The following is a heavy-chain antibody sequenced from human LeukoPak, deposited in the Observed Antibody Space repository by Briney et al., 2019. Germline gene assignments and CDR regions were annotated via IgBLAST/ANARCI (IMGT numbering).Heavy chain of an antibody. CDR1: GFTFDDYA. CDR2: ISWNSGSI. J-gene: IGHJ4*02. CDR3: AKDRYGDCAEGFEDY. Sequence: PGGSLRLSCAASGFTFDDYAMHWVRQAPGKGLEWVSGISWNSGSIGYADSVKGRFTISRDNAKNSLYLQMNSLRAEDTALYYCAKDRYGDCAEGFEDYWGQGTLVTVSS. D-gene: IGHD4-17*01. V-gene: IGHV3-9*01.